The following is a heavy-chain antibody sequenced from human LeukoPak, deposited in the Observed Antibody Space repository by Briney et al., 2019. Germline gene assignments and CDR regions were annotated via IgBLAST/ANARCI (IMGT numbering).Heavy chain of an antibody. CDR3: ARVRITSYNWFDP. J-gene: IGHJ5*02. CDR1: GYTFTSYD. V-gene: IGHV1-8*01. CDR2: MNPNSGNT. Sequence: GASVKVSCKASGYTFTSYDINWVRQATGQGLECMGWMNPNSGNTGYAQKFQGRVTMTRNTSISTAYMELSSLRSEDTAVYYCARVRITSYNWFDPWGQGTLVTVSS. D-gene: IGHD1-20*01.